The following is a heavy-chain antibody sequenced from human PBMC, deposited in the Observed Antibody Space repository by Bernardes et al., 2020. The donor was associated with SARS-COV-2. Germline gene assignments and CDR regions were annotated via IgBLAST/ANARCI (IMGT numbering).Heavy chain of an antibody. CDR3: ARGGGGSGWFFFDWFDP. CDR1: GGSISSYY. J-gene: IGHJ5*02. Sequence: SETLSLTCTVSGGSISSYYWSWIRQPAGKGLEWIGRIYTSGSTNYNPSLKSRITMSVDTSKNQFSLKLSSVTAADAAVYYWARGGGGSGWFFFDWFDPWGQGTLVTVSS. V-gene: IGHV4-4*07. CDR2: IYTSGST. D-gene: IGHD6-19*01.